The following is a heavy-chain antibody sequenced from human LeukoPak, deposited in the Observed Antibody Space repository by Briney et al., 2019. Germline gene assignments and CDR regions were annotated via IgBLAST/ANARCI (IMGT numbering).Heavy chain of an antibody. Sequence: SVKVSCKASGGTFSSYAISWVRRAPGQGLEWMGRIIPILGIANYAQKFQGRVTITADKSTSTAYMELSSLRSEDTAVYYCARGLAYEAFDIWGQGTMVTVSS. CDR1: GGTFSSYA. CDR2: IIPILGIA. V-gene: IGHV1-69*04. CDR3: ARGLAYEAFDI. J-gene: IGHJ3*02. D-gene: IGHD3-16*01.